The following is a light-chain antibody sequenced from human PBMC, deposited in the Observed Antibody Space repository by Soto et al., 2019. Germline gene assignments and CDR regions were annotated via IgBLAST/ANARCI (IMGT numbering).Light chain of an antibody. Sequence: EIVLTQSPATLSLSPGERATLSCRASQSISSHLAWYQQKPGQAPRLLMYDVSNRATDIPARFSGSGSGTDFTLTMSSLEPEDFAVYYCQQRPNWPLTFGGGTKVEIK. V-gene: IGKV3-11*01. CDR3: QQRPNWPLT. J-gene: IGKJ4*01. CDR1: QSISSH. CDR2: DVS.